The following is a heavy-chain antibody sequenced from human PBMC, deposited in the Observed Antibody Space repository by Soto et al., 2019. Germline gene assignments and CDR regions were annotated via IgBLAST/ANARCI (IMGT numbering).Heavy chain of an antibody. V-gene: IGHV3-30*18. CDR1: GFTFSSYG. CDR2: ISYDGSNK. Sequence: QVQLVESGGGVVQPGRSLRLSCAASGFTFSSYGMHWVRQAPGKGLEWVAVISYDGSNKYYADSVKGRFTISRDNSKNTLYLQMNSLRAEDTAVYYCADDGSMGATKGAIGFDYWGQGTLVTVSS. CDR3: ADDGSMGATKGAIGFDY. D-gene: IGHD1-26*01. J-gene: IGHJ4*02.